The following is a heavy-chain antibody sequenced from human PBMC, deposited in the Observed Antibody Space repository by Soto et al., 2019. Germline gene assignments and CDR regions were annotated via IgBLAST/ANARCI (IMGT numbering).Heavy chain of an antibody. CDR1: GYSFASNA. V-gene: IGHV1-8*01. CDR3: AREAGLHLWYFDL. J-gene: IGHJ2*01. Sequence: GASVKVSCKACGYSFASNASNWVRQDTGQGLERMGWMNPNSGNTGYAQKFQGRVTMTRNTSISTAYMELSSLRSEDTAVYYCAREAGLHLWYFDLWGRGTLVTVSS. CDR2: MNPNSGNT.